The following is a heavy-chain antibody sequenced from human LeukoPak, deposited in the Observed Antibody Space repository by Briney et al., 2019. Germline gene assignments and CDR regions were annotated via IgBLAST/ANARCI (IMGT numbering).Heavy chain of an antibody. CDR3: ARGPGMGSSWYSWFDP. D-gene: IGHD6-13*01. V-gene: IGHV1-24*01. Sequence: ASVKVSCKVSGYTLTELSMHWVRQAPGKGLEWMGGFDPEDGETIYAQKFQGRVTMTEDTSTDTAYMELSSLRSEDTAVYYCARGPGMGSSWYSWFDPWGQGTLVTVSS. CDR2: FDPEDGET. CDR1: GYTLTELS. J-gene: IGHJ5*02.